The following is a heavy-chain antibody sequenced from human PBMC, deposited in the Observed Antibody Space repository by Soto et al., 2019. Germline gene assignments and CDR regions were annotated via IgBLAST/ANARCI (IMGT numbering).Heavy chain of an antibody. CDR1: GYTFTSYD. CDR3: ARTIRKVVTNYYYYYDMDV. V-gene: IGHV1-8*01. D-gene: IGHD3-22*01. CDR2: MNPNSGNT. J-gene: IGHJ6*03. Sequence: QVQLVQSGAEVKKPGASVKVSCKASGYTFTSYDINWVRQATGQGLEWMGWMNPNSGNTGYAQKFQGRVTMTRNTSISTAYMELSSLRSEDTAVYYCARTIRKVVTNYYYYYDMDVWGKGTTVTVSS.